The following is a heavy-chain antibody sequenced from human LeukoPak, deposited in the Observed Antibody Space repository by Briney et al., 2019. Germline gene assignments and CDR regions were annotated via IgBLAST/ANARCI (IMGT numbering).Heavy chain of an antibody. D-gene: IGHD1-1*01. CDR3: ARCRWAGTTGGDY. V-gene: IGHV3-7*01. J-gene: IGHJ4*02. CDR1: GFTFSTYW. CDR2: IKQDGSEK. Sequence: GGSLRLSCAASGFTFSTYWMSWVRQAPGKGLEWVATIKQDGSEKYYVDSVKGRFTISRDNAKNSLYLQVNSLRAEDTAVYYCARCRWAGTTGGDYWGQGTLVTVSS.